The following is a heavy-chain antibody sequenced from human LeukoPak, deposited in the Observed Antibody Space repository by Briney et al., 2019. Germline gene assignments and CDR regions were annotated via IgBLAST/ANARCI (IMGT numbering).Heavy chain of an antibody. CDR3: ARAPREGFSGSYHDY. CDR2: IKEDGNEK. D-gene: IGHD1-26*01. Sequence: GGSLRLSCAASGFTFSDHWMSWVRQAPGKGLEWVANIKEDGNEKYYADSVKGRFTISRDNTKNSLYLQMSSLRAEDTAVFYCARAPREGFSGSYHDYWGQGTLVTVSS. J-gene: IGHJ4*02. CDR1: GFTFSDHW. V-gene: IGHV3-7*01.